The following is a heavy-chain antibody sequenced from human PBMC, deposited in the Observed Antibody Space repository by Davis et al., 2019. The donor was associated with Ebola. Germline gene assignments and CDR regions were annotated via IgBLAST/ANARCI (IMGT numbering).Heavy chain of an antibody. J-gene: IGHJ4*02. Sequence: ASVKVSCKASGYTFTSYYMHWVRQAPGQGLEWMGIINPSGGSTSYAQKFQGRVTMTRDTSTSTVYMELSSLRSEDTAVYYCARESFIAVAGRGFDYWGQGTLVTVSS. D-gene: IGHD6-19*01. CDR1: GYTFTSYY. CDR2: INPSGGST. CDR3: ARESFIAVAGRGFDY. V-gene: IGHV1-46*01.